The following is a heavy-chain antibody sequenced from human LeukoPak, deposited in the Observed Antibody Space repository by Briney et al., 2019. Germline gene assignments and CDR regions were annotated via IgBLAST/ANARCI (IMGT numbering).Heavy chain of an antibody. CDR1: GFIFSNSW. CDR3: TTDTRIVGTTGFDY. V-gene: IGHV3-15*01. CDR2: IKSKTDGGTT. D-gene: IGHD1-26*01. Sequence: GGSLRLSCTASGFIFSNSWMSWVRQVPGKGLEWIGRIKSKTDGGTTAYAAPVKGRFTISRDDSKNTLFLQMNSLKIEDTAVYYCTTDTRIVGTTGFDYWGQGTLVTVSS. J-gene: IGHJ4*02.